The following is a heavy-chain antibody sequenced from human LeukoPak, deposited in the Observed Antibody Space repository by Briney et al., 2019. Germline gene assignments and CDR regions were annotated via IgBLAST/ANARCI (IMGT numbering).Heavy chain of an antibody. Sequence: SETLSLTCTVSGGSISSYYWSWIRQPPGKGLEWIGYTYYSGSTNYNPSLKSRVTISVDTSKNQFSLKLSSVTAADTAVYYCARAVQQLGGFDYWGQGTLVTVSS. J-gene: IGHJ4*02. D-gene: IGHD6-13*01. V-gene: IGHV4-59*01. CDR2: TYYSGST. CDR1: GGSISSYY. CDR3: ARAVQQLGGFDY.